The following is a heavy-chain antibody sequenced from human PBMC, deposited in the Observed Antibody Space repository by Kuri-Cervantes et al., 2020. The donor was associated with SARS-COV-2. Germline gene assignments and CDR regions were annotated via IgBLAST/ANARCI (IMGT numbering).Heavy chain of an antibody. CDR1: GGSISSTSLY. J-gene: IGHJ4*02. CDR2: IFYSGSI. CDR3: ARPIVAAGFDY. Sequence: GSLRLSCNVSGGSISSTSLYWGWVRQPPGKGLEWIATIFYSGSIYYNPPLRGRVTISVDTSKNQFSLNLSSVTAADTAVYYCARPIVAAGFDYWGQGTLVTVSS. D-gene: IGHD6-13*01. V-gene: IGHV4-39*01.